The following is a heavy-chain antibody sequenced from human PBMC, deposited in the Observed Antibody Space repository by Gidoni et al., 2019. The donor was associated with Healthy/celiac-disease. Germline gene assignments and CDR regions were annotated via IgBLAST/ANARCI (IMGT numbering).Heavy chain of an antibody. J-gene: IGHJ2*01. CDR3: AKDQALMVRGNWYFDL. CDR1: GFTFSSYA. D-gene: IGHD3-10*01. Sequence: EVQLLESGGGLVQPGGSLRLSCAASGFTFSSYAMRWVRQAPGKGLEWVSAISGSGGSTYYADSVKGRFTISRDNSKNTLYLQMNSLRAEDTAVYYCAKDQALMVRGNWYFDLWGRGTLVTVSS. CDR2: ISGSGGST. V-gene: IGHV3-23*01.